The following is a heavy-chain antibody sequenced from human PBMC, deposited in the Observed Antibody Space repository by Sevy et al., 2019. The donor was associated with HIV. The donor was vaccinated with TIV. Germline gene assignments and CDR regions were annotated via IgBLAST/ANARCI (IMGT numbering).Heavy chain of an antibody. CDR2: TYYRSKWYN. CDR1: GDSVSSNSAA. V-gene: IGHV6-1*01. Sequence: KQSQTLSLTCAISGDSVSSNSAAWNWIRQSPSRGLEWLGRTYYRSKWYNDYAVSVKSRITINPDTSKNQFSLQLNSVTPEDTAVYYCARNPPYCSSTSCHFDYWGQGTLVNVSS. J-gene: IGHJ4*02. D-gene: IGHD2-2*01. CDR3: ARNPPYCSSTSCHFDY.